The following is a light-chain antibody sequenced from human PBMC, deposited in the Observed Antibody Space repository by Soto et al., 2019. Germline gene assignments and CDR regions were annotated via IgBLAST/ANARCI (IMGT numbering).Light chain of an antibody. CDR1: QTVSSF. V-gene: IGKV3-11*01. J-gene: IGKJ2*01. Sequence: EIVLSQSPAILSLSPGDRATLSCRASQTVSSFLAWYQQKPGQAPRLLIYDTSNRATGVPARFSASGSGTDFTLTINSLEPEDFAVYFCQQRYNWPPTFGQGTKLEIK. CDR3: QQRYNWPPT. CDR2: DTS.